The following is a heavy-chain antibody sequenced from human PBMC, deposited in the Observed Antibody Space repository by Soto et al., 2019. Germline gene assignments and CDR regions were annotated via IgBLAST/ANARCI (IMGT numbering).Heavy chain of an antibody. D-gene: IGHD3-22*01. J-gene: IGHJ4*02. Sequence: ASETLSLTCAVYGGSFSGYYWSWIRQPPGKGLEWIGEINHSGSTNYNPSLKSRVTISVDTSKNQFSLKLSSVTAADTAVYYCARGRSNDPSPATTYDSSGSLRGTFDYWGQGTLVTVSS. CDR1: GGSFSGYY. CDR3: ARGRSNDPSPATTYDSSGSLRGTFDY. V-gene: IGHV4-34*01. CDR2: INHSGST.